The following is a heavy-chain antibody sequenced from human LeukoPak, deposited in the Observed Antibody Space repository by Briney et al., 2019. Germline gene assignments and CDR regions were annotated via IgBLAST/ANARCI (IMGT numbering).Heavy chain of an antibody. CDR1: GGSISSGAYY. V-gene: IGHV4-39*01. CDR3: ARLRRRWTIFGVFDY. CDR2: LYYSGST. D-gene: IGHD3-3*01. J-gene: IGHJ4*02. Sequence: SQTLSLTCTVSGGSISSGAYYWGWIRQPPGKGLEWIGSLYYSGSTYYNPSLKSRVTISVDTSKNQFSLKLSSVTAADTAVYYCARLRRRWTIFGVFDYWGQGTLVTVSS.